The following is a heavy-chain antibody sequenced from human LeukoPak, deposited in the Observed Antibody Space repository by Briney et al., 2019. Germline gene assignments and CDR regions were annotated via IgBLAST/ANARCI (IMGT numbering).Heavy chain of an antibody. CDR1: GFTFDTYW. CDR3: ARGRLSTSAWLTAY. CDR2: ISVNGGTI. D-gene: IGHD2-2*01. J-gene: IGHJ4*02. V-gene: IGHV3-74*01. Sequence: GGSLRLSCAASGFTFDTYWMHWVRQAPGKGLVWVSRISVNGGTITYADSVQGRFTISRDNAKTTLYLQMNGLRAEDTAVYCCARGRLSTSAWLTAYWGQGTLVTVSS.